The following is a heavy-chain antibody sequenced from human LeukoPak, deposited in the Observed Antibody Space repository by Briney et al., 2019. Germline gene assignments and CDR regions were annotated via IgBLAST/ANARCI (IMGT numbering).Heavy chain of an antibody. J-gene: IGHJ4*02. CDR3: ARAYYHDTSSYQGFDF. D-gene: IGHD3-22*01. CDR2: ISAYNGNT. V-gene: IGHV1-18*01. CDR1: GYTFTNFG. Sequence: ASVKVSCKASGYTFTNFGFTWVRQAPGQGLEWMGWISAYNGNTDYAQKLQGRVTMTTDTSTSTAYMELRSLGSDDTAVYFCARAYYHDTSSYQGFDFWGQGTLVTVSS.